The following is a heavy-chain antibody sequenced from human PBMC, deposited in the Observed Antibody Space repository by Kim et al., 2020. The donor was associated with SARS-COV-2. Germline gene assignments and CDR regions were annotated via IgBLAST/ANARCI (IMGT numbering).Heavy chain of an antibody. CDR1: GFTFSNAW. Sequence: GGSLRLSCAASGFTFSNAWMSWVRQAPGKGLEWVGRIKSKTDGGTTDYAAPVKGRFTISRDDSKNTLYLQMNSLKTEDTAVYYCTTPLYHDYGDFGGGAFDIWGQGTMVTVSS. D-gene: IGHD4-17*01. CDR2: IKSKTDGGTT. CDR3: TTPLYHDYGDFGGGAFDI. V-gene: IGHV3-15*01. J-gene: IGHJ3*02.